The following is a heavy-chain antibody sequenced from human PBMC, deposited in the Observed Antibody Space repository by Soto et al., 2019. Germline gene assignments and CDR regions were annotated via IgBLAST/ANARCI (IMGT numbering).Heavy chain of an antibody. CDR1: GGSISSGGYY. Sequence: LSLPCTVSGGSISSGGYYWSWIRQHPGKGLEWIGYIYYSGSTYYNPSLKSRVTISVDTSKNQFSLKLSSVTAADTAVYYCARDSFPGDSSGYYTNYYYGMDVWGQGTTVTVSS. D-gene: IGHD3-22*01. CDR2: IYYSGST. V-gene: IGHV4-31*03. J-gene: IGHJ6*02. CDR3: ARDSFPGDSSGYYTNYYYGMDV.